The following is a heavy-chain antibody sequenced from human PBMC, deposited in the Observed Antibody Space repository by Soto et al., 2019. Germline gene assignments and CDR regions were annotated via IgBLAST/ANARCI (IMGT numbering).Heavy chain of an antibody. J-gene: IGHJ4*02. V-gene: IGHV4-30-4*03. CDR2: XYXXGSS. CDR3: SYFDY. Sequence: SETLSLTCTVSGDSISGGASFWSWIRQPXGKXXEXXAXXYXXGSSYYNPSLKSRLTISVDTTKNQFSLQLKSMTAADTAVYYCSYFDYWGRGTLVTVSS. CDR1: GDSISGGASF.